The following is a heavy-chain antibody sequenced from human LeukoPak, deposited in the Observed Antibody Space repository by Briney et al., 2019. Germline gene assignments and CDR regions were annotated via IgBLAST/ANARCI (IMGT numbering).Heavy chain of an antibody. CDR3: AKDLHYGSADY. V-gene: IGHV3-74*01. CDR1: GFTFSKYW. Sequence: GGSLRLSCAASGFTFSKYWMHWVRQDPGKGLVWVSYINPDGSNTNYADSVKGRFTISRDNAKNALYLQMNSLRAEDTAVYYCAKDLHYGSADYWGQGTLVTVSS. CDR2: INPDGSNT. D-gene: IGHD3-10*01. J-gene: IGHJ4*02.